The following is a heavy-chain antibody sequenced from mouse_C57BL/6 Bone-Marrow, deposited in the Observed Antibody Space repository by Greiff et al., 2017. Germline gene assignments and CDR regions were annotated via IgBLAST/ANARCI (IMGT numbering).Heavy chain of an antibody. CDR2: IHPNSGST. V-gene: IGHV1-64*01. CDR3: ALITTVVAFDY. J-gene: IGHJ2*01. CDR1: GYTFTSYW. D-gene: IGHD1-1*01. Sequence: QVQLQQPGAELVKPGASVTLSCKASGYTFTSYWMHWVKQRPGQGLEWIGMIHPNSGSTNYNEKFKSKATLTVDKSSSTAYMQLSSLTSEDSAVYYCALITTVVAFDYWGQGTTLTVSS.